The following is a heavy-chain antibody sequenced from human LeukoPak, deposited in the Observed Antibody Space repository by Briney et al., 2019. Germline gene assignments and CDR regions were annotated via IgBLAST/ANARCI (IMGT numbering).Heavy chain of an antibody. CDR3: AGDQEGFDY. V-gene: IGHV1-46*01. CDR1: GYTFTSNY. Sequence: ASVKVSCKASGYTFTSNYIHWVRQAPGQGLEWMGMIYPRDGSTSYAQKFQGRVTVTRDTFTSTVHMELSGLGSEDTAVYYCAGDQEGFDYWGQGTLVTVSS. CDR2: IYPRDGST. J-gene: IGHJ4*02.